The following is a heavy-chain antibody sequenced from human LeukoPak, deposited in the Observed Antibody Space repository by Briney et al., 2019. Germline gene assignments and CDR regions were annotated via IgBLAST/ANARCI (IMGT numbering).Heavy chain of an antibody. D-gene: IGHD3-10*01. V-gene: IGHV3-48*01. CDR3: ARDGWFGELLLPHQDSARWYFDL. CDR1: GFTFSSYT. Sequence: GGSLRLSCAASGFTFSSYTMNWVRQAPGKGLEWISYISSSSGSTIYYADSVKGRFTISRDNAKNTLYLQMNSLRAEDTAVYYCARDGWFGELLLPHQDSARWYFDLWGRGTLVTVSS. J-gene: IGHJ2*01. CDR2: ISSSSGSTI.